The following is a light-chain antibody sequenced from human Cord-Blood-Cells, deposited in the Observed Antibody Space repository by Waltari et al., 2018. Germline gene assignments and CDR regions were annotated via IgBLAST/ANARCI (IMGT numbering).Light chain of an antibody. J-gene: IGLJ1*01. CDR3: CSYAGSSTYV. V-gene: IGLV2-23*01. Sequence: QSALTQPASVSGSPGQSLPIPSTGTSSAVGSYNLFTWYQQHPGKAPKRMIYEGSKPPSGVSNRFSGSKSGNTASLTISGLQAEDEADYYCCSYAGSSTYVFGTGTKVTVL. CDR2: EGS. CDR1: SSAVGSYNL.